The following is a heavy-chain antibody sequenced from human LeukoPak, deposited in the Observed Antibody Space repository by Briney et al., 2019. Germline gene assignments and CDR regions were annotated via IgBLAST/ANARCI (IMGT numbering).Heavy chain of an antibody. CDR2: IYSTGIT. CDR1: DGSISGFY. J-gene: IGHJ3*01. V-gene: IGHV4-59*01. Sequence: PSETLSLTCTVSDGSISGFYWRWIRQPPGKGLELIGYIYSTGITDYNPSLTSRVTISVDTSKNQFSLKQSSVTAADTAVYHCARGGPNSSGFAGDGFDVWGQGTMVTVSS. CDR3: ARGGPNSSGFAGDGFDV. D-gene: IGHD3-22*01.